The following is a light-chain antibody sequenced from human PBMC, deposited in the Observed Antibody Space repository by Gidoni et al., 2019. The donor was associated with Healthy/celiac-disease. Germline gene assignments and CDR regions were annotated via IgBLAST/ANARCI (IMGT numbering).Light chain of an antibody. CDR1: QSVSSN. Sequence: EIVMTQSPATLSVSPGERATLSCRASQSVSSNLAWYQQNPGQAPRLLIYGASTRATGIPARFSGSGSGTEFTLTISSLQPEDFAVYYCQQYNNWPPYTFXQXTKLEIK. CDR2: GAS. CDR3: QQYNNWPPYT. V-gene: IGKV3-15*01. J-gene: IGKJ2*01.